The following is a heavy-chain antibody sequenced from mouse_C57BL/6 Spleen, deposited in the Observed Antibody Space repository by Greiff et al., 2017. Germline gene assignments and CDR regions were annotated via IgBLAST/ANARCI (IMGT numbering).Heavy chain of an antibody. V-gene: IGHV1-64*01. CDR1: GYTFTSYW. CDR2: IHPNSGST. D-gene: IGHD2-4*01. J-gene: IGHJ4*01. CDR3: AYDYDDYAMDY. Sequence: QVQLQQPGAELVKPGASVKLSCKASGYTFTSYWMHWVKQRPGQGLEWIGMIHPNSGSTNYNEKFKSKATLTVDKSSSTAYMQLSSLTSEDSAVYYCAYDYDDYAMDYWGQGTSVTVSS.